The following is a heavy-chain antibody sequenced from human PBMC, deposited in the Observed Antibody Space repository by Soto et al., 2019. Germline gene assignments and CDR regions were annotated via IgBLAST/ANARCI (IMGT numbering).Heavy chain of an antibody. CDR3: AKDRNYYDSSGYYYN. CDR1: GFIFSSYG. V-gene: IGHV3-30*18. CDR2: ISYDGSNK. J-gene: IGHJ4*02. Sequence: GGSLRLSCAASGFIFSSYGMHWVRQAPGKGLERVAVISYDGSNKYYADSVKGRFTISRDNSKNTLYLQMNSLRAEDTAVYYCAKDRNYYDSSGYYYNWGQGTLVTVSS. D-gene: IGHD3-22*01.